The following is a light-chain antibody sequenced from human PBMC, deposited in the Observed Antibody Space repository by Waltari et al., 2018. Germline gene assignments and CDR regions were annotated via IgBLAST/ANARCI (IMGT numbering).Light chain of an antibody. V-gene: IGLV2-14*01. CDR2: DVS. CDR1: SSYVGGYNY. J-gene: IGLJ1*01. Sequence: QSALPQPASVSGSPGQSITIPCTGTSSYVGGYNYVSWYQQHPGKAPKLMIYDVSKRPSGVSNRFSGSKSGNTASLTISGLQAEDEADYYCSSYTSSSTLYVFGTGTKVTVL. CDR3: SSYTSSSTLYV.